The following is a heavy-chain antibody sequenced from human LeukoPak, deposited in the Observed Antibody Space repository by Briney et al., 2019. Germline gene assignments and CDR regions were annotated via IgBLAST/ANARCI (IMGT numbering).Heavy chain of an antibody. Sequence: GGSLRLSCAASGFTFTSFAMSWVRQAPGKGLEWVSGIDDSGDSTYYADSVKGRSTISRDNSKNTLYLQMSSLRAEDTAIYYCAKDRAGRRWLHFPFDSWGQGTLVTVSS. CDR3: AKDRAGRRWLHFPFDS. CDR2: IDDSGDST. V-gene: IGHV3-23*01. CDR1: GFTFTSFA. D-gene: IGHD5-24*01. J-gene: IGHJ4*02.